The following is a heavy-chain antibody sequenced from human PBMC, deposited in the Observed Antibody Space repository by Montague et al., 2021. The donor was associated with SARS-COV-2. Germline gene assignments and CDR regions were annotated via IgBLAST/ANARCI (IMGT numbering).Heavy chain of an antibody. J-gene: IGHJ4*02. D-gene: IGHD2-15*01. Sequence: SETLSLTCTVSGGSISSYYWSWIRQPPGKGLEWIGYIYYSGSTNYNPSLKSRVTISVDTSKNQFSLKLSSVTAADTAVYYCARRALGNCSGGSCYSAFDHWGQGTLVTVSS. CDR1: GGSISSYY. CDR2: IYYSGST. V-gene: IGHV4-59*08. CDR3: ARRALGNCSGGSCYSAFDH.